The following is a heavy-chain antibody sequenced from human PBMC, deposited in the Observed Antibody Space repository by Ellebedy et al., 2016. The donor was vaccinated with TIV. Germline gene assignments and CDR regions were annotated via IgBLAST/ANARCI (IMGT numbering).Heavy chain of an antibody. V-gene: IGHV1-24*01. D-gene: IGHD3-22*01. CDR1: GYTLTELS. CDR3: ATGLYDSSAFDY. J-gene: IGHJ4*02. CDR2: FDPEDGET. Sequence: ASVKVSCKVSGYTLTELSMHWVRQAPGKGLEWMGGFDPEDGETIYAQKFQGRVTMTEDTSTDTAYMELSSLRSEDTAVYYCATGLYDSSAFDYWGQGTLVTVSS.